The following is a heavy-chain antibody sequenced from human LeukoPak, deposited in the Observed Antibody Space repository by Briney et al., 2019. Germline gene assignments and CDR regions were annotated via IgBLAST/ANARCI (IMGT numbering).Heavy chain of an antibody. CDR3: ATHRCGSGRCYSDY. Sequence: GESLKISCKGSGFSFATYWIGWARQMPGKGLEWMGIIHLGDSDTRYSPSFQGQVTISADKSISTAYLQWSSLRASDTAMYYCATHRCGSGRCYSDYWGQGTLVTVSS. J-gene: IGHJ4*02. D-gene: IGHD2-15*01. V-gene: IGHV5-51*01. CDR1: GFSFATYW. CDR2: IHLGDSDT.